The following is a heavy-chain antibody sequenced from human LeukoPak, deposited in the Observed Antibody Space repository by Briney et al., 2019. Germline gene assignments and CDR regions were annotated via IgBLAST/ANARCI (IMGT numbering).Heavy chain of an antibody. D-gene: IGHD6-13*01. V-gene: IGHV3-7*03. CDR2: IKQDGSEK. Sequence: GGSLRLSCEGSGFTFRTYWMTWVRQAPGKGLEWVANIKQDGSEKYYVDSEKGRFTIPRDNAQNSLYLQMNSLRAEDTAVYYCARPRDSGWSKTWDYWGQGTLVTVSS. J-gene: IGHJ4*02. CDR3: ARPRDSGWSKTWDY. CDR1: GFTFRTYW.